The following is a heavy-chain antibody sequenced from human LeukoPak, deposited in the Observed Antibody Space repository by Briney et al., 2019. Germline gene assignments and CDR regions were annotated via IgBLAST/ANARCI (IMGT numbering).Heavy chain of an antibody. V-gene: IGHV3-74*01. Sequence: GGSLRLSCAASGFTFSADWMHWVRQAPGKGLVWVSRINSDGSSTSYADSVKGRFTISRDNAKNTLYLQMNSLRAEDTAVYYCARASGYSYGLDYWGQGTLVTVSS. D-gene: IGHD5-18*01. CDR2: INSDGSST. CDR1: GFTFSADW. CDR3: ARASGYSYGLDY. J-gene: IGHJ4*02.